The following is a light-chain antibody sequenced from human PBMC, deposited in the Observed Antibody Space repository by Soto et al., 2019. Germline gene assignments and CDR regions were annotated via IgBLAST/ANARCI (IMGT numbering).Light chain of an antibody. CDR3: ASWDDSLKGVV. J-gene: IGLJ3*02. V-gene: IGLV1-44*01. CDR2: INN. CDR1: SSNIGTNT. Sequence: QSVLIQPPSASGTPGQRVTISCSGSSSNIGTNTVSWYQQLPGTAPKLLTYINNQRPSGVPDRFSGSKSGTSASLAISGLQSEDEADYYCASWDDSLKGVVFGGGTKVTVL.